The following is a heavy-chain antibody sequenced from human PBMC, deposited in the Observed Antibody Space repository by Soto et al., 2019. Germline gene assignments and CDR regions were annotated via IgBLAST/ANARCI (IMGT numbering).Heavy chain of an antibody. V-gene: IGHV3-66*01. Sequence: EVQLAESGGGLVQPGGSLRLSCAASGFTVSSNYMSWVRQAPGKGLEGDSVLYSGGNTYYADSVRGRFTISRDNSKNTLYLQMNTLTAEDTAVYYCVRLYWEFYNGYYKGSGDYWGQGTLVTVSS. D-gene: IGHD1-26*01. CDR2: LYSGGNT. J-gene: IGHJ4*02. CDR3: VRLYWEFYNGYYKGSGDY. CDR1: GFTVSSNY.